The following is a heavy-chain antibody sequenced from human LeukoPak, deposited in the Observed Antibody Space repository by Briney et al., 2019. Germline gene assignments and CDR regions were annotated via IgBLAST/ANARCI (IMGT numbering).Heavy chain of an antibody. D-gene: IGHD4-11*01. V-gene: IGHV3-23*01. CDR2: INGSGGRT. CDR1: GFTFSSYA. J-gene: IGHJ4*02. CDR3: AKDRGTTTPPYYFDY. Sequence: GGSLRLSCAASGFTFSSYAMTWVRQAPGKGLEWVSDINGSGGRTNYADSVKGRFTISRDNSKNTLYLQMNSLRAEDTAVYYCAKDRGTTTPPYYFDYWGQGTLVTVSS.